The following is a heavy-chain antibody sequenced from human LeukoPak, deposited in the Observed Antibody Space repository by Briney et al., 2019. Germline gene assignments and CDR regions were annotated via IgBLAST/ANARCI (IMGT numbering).Heavy chain of an antibody. V-gene: IGHV3-7*01. J-gene: IGHJ6*02. CDR2: IKQDGSEK. Sequence: GGSLRLSCAASGFTFSSYWMSWVRQAPGKGLEWVANIKQDGSEKYYVDSVKGRFTISGDNAKNSLYLQMNSLRAEDTAVYYCARDVRGITMIVVVNSGMDVWGQGTTVTVSS. CDR3: ARDVRGITMIVVVNSGMDV. D-gene: IGHD3-22*01. CDR1: GFTFSSYW.